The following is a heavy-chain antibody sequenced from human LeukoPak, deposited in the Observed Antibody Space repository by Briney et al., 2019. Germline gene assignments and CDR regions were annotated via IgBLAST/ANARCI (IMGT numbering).Heavy chain of an antibody. D-gene: IGHD4-17*01. CDR3: ARNPMTMVTTEGAFDY. V-gene: IGHV4-31*03. CDR1: GGSISSGGYY. J-gene: IGHJ4*02. CDR2: IYYSGSA. Sequence: SQTLSLTCTVSGGSISSGGYYWSWIRQHPGKGLEWIGYIYYSGSAYYNPSLKSRVTISVDTSENQFSLKLSSVTAADTAVYYCARNPMTMVTTEGAFDYWGQGTLVTVSS.